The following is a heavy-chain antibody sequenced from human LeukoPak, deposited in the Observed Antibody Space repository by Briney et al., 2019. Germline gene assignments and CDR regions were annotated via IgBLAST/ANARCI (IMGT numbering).Heavy chain of an antibody. Sequence: ASVTVSCKASGYTFTSYYMHWVRQAPGQGLEWMGIINPSGGSTSYAQKFQGRVTMTRDTSTSTVYMELSSLRSEDTAVYYCARDGAEYSSSSGMDVWGQGTTVTVSS. CDR2: INPSGGST. J-gene: IGHJ6*02. CDR3: ARDGAEYSSSSGMDV. V-gene: IGHV1-46*01. D-gene: IGHD6-6*01. CDR1: GYTFTSYY.